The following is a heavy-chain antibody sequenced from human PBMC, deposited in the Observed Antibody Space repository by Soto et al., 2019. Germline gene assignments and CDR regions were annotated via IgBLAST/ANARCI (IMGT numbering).Heavy chain of an antibody. Sequence: QVQLQESGPGLVKPSETLSLTCTVSAGSISSYYWSWIRQPPGKGLECFGYINYSGSTKYNPSLTSLVTISVDTSKIQGSRTQSSVAADYTGVDYCARFNWDFDLWGRGTLVTVSS. CDR2: INYSGST. V-gene: IGHV4-59*08. J-gene: IGHJ2*01. CDR1: AGSISSYY. CDR3: ARFNWDFDL.